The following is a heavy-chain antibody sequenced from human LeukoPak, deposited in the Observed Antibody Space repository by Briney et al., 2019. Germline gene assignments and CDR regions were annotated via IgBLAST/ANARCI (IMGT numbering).Heavy chain of an antibody. J-gene: IGHJ4*02. Sequence: HPGGSLRLSCAASGFTFSSYGMHWVRQAPGKGLEWVAVIWYDGSNKYYADSVKGRFTISRDNSKNTLYLQMNSLRAEDTAVYYCARDSEGAYYFDYWGQGTLVTVSS. D-gene: IGHD1-26*01. V-gene: IGHV3-33*01. CDR3: ARDSEGAYYFDY. CDR1: GFTFSSYG. CDR2: IWYDGSNK.